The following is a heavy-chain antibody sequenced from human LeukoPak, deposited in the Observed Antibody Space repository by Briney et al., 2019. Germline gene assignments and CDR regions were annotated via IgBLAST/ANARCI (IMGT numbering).Heavy chain of an antibody. V-gene: IGHV3-7*01. D-gene: IGHD6-19*01. CDR1: GFTFSSYW. CDR2: IKQDGSEK. CDR3: ARATRESSGWPFDY. Sequence: PGGSLRLSCAASGFTFSSYWMSWVRQAPGKGLEWVANIKQDGSEKYYVDSVKGRFTISRDNAKNSLYLQMNSLRAEDTAVYYCARATRESSGWPFDYWGQGTLVTVSS. J-gene: IGHJ4*02.